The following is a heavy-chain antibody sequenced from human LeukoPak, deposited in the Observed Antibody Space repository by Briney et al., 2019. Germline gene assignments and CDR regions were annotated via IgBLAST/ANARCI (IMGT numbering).Heavy chain of an antibody. CDR3: ASSSWYALDY. D-gene: IGHD6-13*01. CDR2: ISSSGSTM. J-gene: IGHJ4*02. CDR1: GFPFSSYE. V-gene: IGHV3-48*03. Sequence: PGGSLLLSCAASGFPFSSYEMNWVRPAPGKGLEWISYISSSGSTMYYADSVKGRFTISRDNAKNSLYLQMNSLRAEDTAIYYCASSSWYALDYWGQGTLVTVSS.